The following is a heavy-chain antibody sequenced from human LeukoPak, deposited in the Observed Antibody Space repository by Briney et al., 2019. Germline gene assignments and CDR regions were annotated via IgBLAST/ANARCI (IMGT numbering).Heavy chain of an antibody. J-gene: IGHJ4*02. CDR3: ARRLQKNWNYGFLHHTTFDY. D-gene: IGHD1-7*01. V-gene: IGHV3-7*01. Sequence: PGGSLRLSCAVSGFTFRSYWMSWVRQAPGKGLEWVAHINEDGSDKYYVDSVKGRFTISRDNAKNSLYLHMNSLRAEDTAVYYCARRLQKNWNYGFLHHTTFDYWGQGTLVTVSS. CDR1: GFTFRSYW. CDR2: INEDGSDK.